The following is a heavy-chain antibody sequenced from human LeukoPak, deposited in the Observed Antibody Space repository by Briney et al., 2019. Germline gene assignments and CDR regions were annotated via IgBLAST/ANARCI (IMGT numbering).Heavy chain of an antibody. D-gene: IGHD3-22*01. CDR2: ISESGGNT. CDR1: GFTFSSYA. J-gene: IGHJ4*02. V-gene: IGHV3-23*01. CDR3: ARMIVVVTDYFDY. Sequence: GGSLRLSCAASGFTFSSYAMSWVRQAPGKGLEWVSSISESGGNTYYADSVKGRFTISRDNSKNTLFLQMNSLRAEDTAVYYCARMIVVVTDYFDYWGQGTLVTVSS.